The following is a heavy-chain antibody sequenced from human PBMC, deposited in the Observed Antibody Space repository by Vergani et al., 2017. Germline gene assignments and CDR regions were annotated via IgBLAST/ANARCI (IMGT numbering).Heavy chain of an antibody. CDR3: ARHENYYDSSGYYHRKQNWYFDL. CDR2: IYHSGST. CDR1: GGSISSGGYS. D-gene: IGHD3-22*01. Sequence: QLQLQESGSGLVKPSQTLSLTCAVSGGSISSGGYSWSWIRQPPGKGLEWIGYIYHSGSTYYNPSLKSRVTISVDTSKNQFSLKLSSVTAADTAVYYCARHENYYDSSGYYHRKQNWYFDLWGRGTLVTVYS. J-gene: IGHJ2*01. V-gene: IGHV4-30-2*01.